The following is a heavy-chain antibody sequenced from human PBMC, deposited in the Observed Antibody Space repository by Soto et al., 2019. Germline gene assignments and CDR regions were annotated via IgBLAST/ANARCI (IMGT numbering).Heavy chain of an antibody. CDR3: ARGRTPGIAAAGTYYYYYMDV. J-gene: IGHJ6*03. Sequence: SVKVSCKASGGTFSSYTISWVRQAPGQGLEWMGRIIPILGIANYAQKFQGRVTITADKSTSTAYMELSSLRSEDTAVYYCARGRTPGIAAAGTYYYYYMDVWGKGTTVTVSS. CDR2: IIPILGIA. D-gene: IGHD6-13*01. CDR1: GGTFSSYT. V-gene: IGHV1-69*02.